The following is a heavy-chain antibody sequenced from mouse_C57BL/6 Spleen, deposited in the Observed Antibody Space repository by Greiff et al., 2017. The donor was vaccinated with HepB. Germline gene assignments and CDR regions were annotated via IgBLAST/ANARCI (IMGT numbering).Heavy chain of an antibody. V-gene: IGHV3-6*01. D-gene: IGHD2-3*01. Sequence: DVKLQESGPGLVKPSQSLSLTCSVTGYSITSGYYWNWIRQFPGNKLEWMGYISYDGSNNYNPSLKNRISITRDTSKNQFFLKLNSVTTEDTATYYCARDKYFYDGYSSYWYFDVWGTGTTVTVS. J-gene: IGHJ1*03. CDR1: GYSITSGYY. CDR3: ARDKYFYDGYSSYWYFDV. CDR2: ISYDGSN.